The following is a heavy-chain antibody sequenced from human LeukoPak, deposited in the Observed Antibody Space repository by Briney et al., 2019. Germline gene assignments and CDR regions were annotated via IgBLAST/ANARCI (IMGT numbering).Heavy chain of an antibody. CDR2: IIPIFGTA. V-gene: IGHV1-69*13. CDR1: GYTFSSYA. Sequence: ASVKVSCKASGYTFSSYAMHWVRQAPGQRLEWMGGIIPIFGTANYAQKFQGRVTITADESTSTAYMELSSLRSEDTAVYYCARGRANSGSDYWGQGTLVTVSS. D-gene: IGHD5-12*01. J-gene: IGHJ4*02. CDR3: ARGRANSGSDY.